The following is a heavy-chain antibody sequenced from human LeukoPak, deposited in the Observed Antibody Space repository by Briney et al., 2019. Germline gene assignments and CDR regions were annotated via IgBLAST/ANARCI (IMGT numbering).Heavy chain of an antibody. CDR1: GYIFTGHY. D-gene: IGHD4-17*01. V-gene: IGHV1-2*02. CDR3: ARYDYSDLDMAEYFQH. CDR2: INPNSGGT. Sequence: ASVRVSCKASGYIFTGHYLQWVRQAPGQGLEWMGWINPNSGGTQYAQRFQGRVTMTRETSTSTACMELSRLRSDDTAVYYCARYDYSDLDMAEYFQHWGQGTLVTVSS. J-gene: IGHJ1*01.